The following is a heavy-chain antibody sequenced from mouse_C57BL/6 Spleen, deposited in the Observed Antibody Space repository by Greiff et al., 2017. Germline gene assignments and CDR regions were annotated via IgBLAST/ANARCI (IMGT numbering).Heavy chain of an antibody. Sequence: EVHLVESGGGLVKPGGSLKLSCAASGFTFSSYTMSCVRQTPEKRLEWVATISGGGGNTYYPDSVKGRFTISRDNAKNPLYLQMSSLRSEDTALYYCARRYSDYWGQGTTLTVSS. J-gene: IGHJ2*01. CDR3: ARRYSDY. CDR2: ISGGGGNT. V-gene: IGHV5-9*01. CDR1: GFTFSSYT.